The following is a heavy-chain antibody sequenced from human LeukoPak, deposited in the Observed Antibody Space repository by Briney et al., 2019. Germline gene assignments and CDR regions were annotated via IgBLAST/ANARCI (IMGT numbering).Heavy chain of an antibody. V-gene: IGHV1-8*03. J-gene: IGHJ4*02. D-gene: IGHD3-10*01. CDR3: ASGIGEWFGELLSYYFDY. Sequence: ASVKVSCKASGYTFTSYDINWVRQATGQGLEWMGWMNPNSGNTGYAQKFQGRVTITRNASISTAYMELSSLRSEDTAVYYCASGIGEWFGELLSYYFDYWGQGTLVTVSS. CDR2: MNPNSGNT. CDR1: GYTFTSYD.